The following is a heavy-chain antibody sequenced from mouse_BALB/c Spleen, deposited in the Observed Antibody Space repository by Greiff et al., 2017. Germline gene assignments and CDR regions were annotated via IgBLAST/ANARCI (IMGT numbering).Heavy chain of an antibody. J-gene: IGHJ4*01. V-gene: IGHV5-6-5*01. D-gene: IGHD2-1*01. CDR1: GFTFSSYA. Sequence: EVMLVESGGGLVKPGGSLKLSCAASGFTFSSYAMSWVRQTPEKRLEWVASISSGGSTYYPDSVKGRFTISRDNARNILYLQMSSLRSEDTAMYYCARREYGNYGAMDYWGQGTSVTVSS. CDR3: ARREYGNYGAMDY. CDR2: ISSGGST.